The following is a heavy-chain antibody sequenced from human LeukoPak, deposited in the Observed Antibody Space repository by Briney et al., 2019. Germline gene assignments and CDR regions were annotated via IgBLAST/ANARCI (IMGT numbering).Heavy chain of an antibody. CDR1: GYTFTGYY. D-gene: IGHD1/OR15-1a*01. CDR3: AREFRTTTWSYDAFDL. CDR2: INPNSGGT. Sequence: ASVKVSCKASGYTFTGYYMHWVRQAPGQGLEWMGWINPNSGGTNYAQKFQGRVTMTRDTSNSTSYMEMGRLTSDDTAVYYCAREFRTTTWSYDAFDLWGQGTMVTVSS. V-gene: IGHV1-2*02. J-gene: IGHJ3*01.